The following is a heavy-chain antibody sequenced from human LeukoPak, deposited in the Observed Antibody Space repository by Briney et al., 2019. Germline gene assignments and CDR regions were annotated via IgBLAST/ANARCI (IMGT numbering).Heavy chain of an antibody. V-gene: IGHV1-8*03. Sequence: ASVKVSCKASGYTFTSYDINWVRQATGQGLEWMGWMNPNSGNTGYAQKFQGRVTITRNTSISTAYMELSSLRSEDTAVYYCARGLGSSFPIDYWGQGTLVTVSS. CDR1: GYTFTSYD. D-gene: IGHD6-6*01. CDR3: ARGLGSSFPIDY. J-gene: IGHJ4*02. CDR2: MNPNSGNT.